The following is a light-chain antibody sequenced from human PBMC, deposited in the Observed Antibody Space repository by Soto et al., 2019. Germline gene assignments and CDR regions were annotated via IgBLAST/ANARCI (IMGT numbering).Light chain of an antibody. CDR2: SNS. CDR3: AAWDDSLTGSYV. Sequence: QSVLTQPPSASGTPGQRVTISCSGSVSNIGSNTVNWYQHLPGMAPKLLIFSNSQRPSGVPDRFSGSKSGISASLAISRLQSEDEADYYCAAWDDSLTGSYVFGTGTKVTVL. J-gene: IGLJ1*01. CDR1: VSNIGSNT. V-gene: IGLV1-44*01.